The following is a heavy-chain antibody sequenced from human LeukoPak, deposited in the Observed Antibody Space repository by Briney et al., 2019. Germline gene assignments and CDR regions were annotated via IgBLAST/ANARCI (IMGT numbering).Heavy chain of an antibody. CDR2: VYYSGST. J-gene: IGHJ4*02. D-gene: IGHD4-17*01. V-gene: IGHV4-39*01. CDR1: GRSISSSSYY. CDR3: ARSGTTVTTRRFDY. Sequence: SETLSLTCTVSGRSISSSSYYWGWIRQPPGKGLEWIGTVYYSGSTYYNPSLKSRLTISVDTSKNQFSLNLSSVTAADTAVYYCARSGTTVTTRRFDYWGQGALVTVSS.